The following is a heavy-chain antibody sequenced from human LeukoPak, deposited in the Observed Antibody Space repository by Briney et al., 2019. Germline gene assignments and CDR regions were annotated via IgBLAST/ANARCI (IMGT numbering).Heavy chain of an antibody. CDR1: GGSFSGYY. D-gene: IGHD3-3*01. Sequence: SETLSLTCAVYGGSFSGYYWSWIRQPPGKGLEWIGEINHSGSTNYNPSLKSRVTISVDTSKNQFSLKLSSVTAADTAVYYCARPLRFLEWFQIDYWGQGTLVTVSS. CDR3: ARPLRFLEWFQIDY. CDR2: INHSGST. J-gene: IGHJ4*02. V-gene: IGHV4-34*01.